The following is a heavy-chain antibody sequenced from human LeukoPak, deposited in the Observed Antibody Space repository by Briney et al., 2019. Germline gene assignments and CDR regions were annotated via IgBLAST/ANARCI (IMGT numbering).Heavy chain of an antibody. V-gene: IGHV3-30-3*01. J-gene: IGHJ4*02. Sequence: PGRSLRLSCAASGFTFSSFTLHWVRQAPGKGLEWVAVISSDGNNKYHVDSVKGRFSISRDNSKNTLYLQMTSLRADDTAMYFCASISGASWGDFWGQGTQVTVSS. CDR1: GFTFSSFT. CDR2: ISSDGNNK. D-gene: IGHD3-16*01. CDR3: ASISGASWGDF.